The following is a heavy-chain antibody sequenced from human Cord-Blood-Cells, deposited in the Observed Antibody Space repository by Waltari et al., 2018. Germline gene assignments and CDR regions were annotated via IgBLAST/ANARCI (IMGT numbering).Heavy chain of an antibody. CDR2: SLRSVGKV. D-gene: IGHD2-8*01. J-gene: IGHJ3*02. CDR1: GGTFSSYA. CDR3: AREVGYCTSGVCYTGAAFDI. Sequence: QVQLVQSGAEVKKPGSSVKVSCTASGGTFSSYAISWVRQAPGQGLEWMGGSLRSVGKVSNAQEIQGNVPTPADKSTSTAYMELSSLRSEDTAVSYCAREVGYCTSGVCYTGAAFDIWGQGTMVTVSS. V-gene: IGHV1-69*06.